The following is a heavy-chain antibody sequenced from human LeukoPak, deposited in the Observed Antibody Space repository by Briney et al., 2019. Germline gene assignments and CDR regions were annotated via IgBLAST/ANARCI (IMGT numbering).Heavy chain of an antibody. V-gene: IGHV3-23*01. CDR1: GFTFSSYA. CDR3: AKANPRIAVASRPYFQH. CDR2: ISGSGGST. Sequence: GGSLRLSCAASGFTFSSYAMSWVRQAPGKGLEWVSAISGSGGSTYYADSVKGRFTISRDNSKNTLYPQMNSLRAEDTAVYYCAKANPRIAVASRPYFQHWGQGTLVTVSS. J-gene: IGHJ1*01. D-gene: IGHD6-19*01.